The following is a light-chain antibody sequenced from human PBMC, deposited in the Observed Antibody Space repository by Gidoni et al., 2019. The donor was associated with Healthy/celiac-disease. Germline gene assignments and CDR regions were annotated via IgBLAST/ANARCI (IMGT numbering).Light chain of an antibody. Sequence: DIQMTQSPSSVSASVGDRVTITCRASQGISSWLDWYQQKPGKAPKLLIYAASSLQSGVPSRVSGSGSGTDFTLTSRSLQPEDFATYYWQQANSFPLTFGGGTKVEIK. CDR3: QQANSFPLT. J-gene: IGKJ4*01. V-gene: IGKV1-12*01. CDR1: QGISSW. CDR2: AAS.